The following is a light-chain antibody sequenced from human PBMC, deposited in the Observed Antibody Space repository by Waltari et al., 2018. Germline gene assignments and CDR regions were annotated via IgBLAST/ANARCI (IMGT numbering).Light chain of an antibody. V-gene: IGKV3-15*01. Sequence: EIVMTQXPAXLXVXPGERATLSCRASQSVSSNLAWYQQKPGQAPRLLIYGASTRATGIPARFSGSGSGTEFTLTISSLQSEDFAVYYCQQYNNWPPNTXGQGTKLEIX. CDR1: QSVSSN. CDR2: GAS. CDR3: QQYNNWPPNT. J-gene: IGKJ2*01.